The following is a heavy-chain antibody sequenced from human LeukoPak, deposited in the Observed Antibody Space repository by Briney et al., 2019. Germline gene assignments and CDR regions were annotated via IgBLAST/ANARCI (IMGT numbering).Heavy chain of an antibody. D-gene: IGHD3-3*01. CDR2: INHSGST. CDR1: GGSFSGYY. CDR3: ARGIGTIFGVVITDYFDY. J-gene: IGHJ4*02. V-gene: IGHV4-34*01. Sequence: TTSETLSLTCAVYGGSFSGYYWSWIRQPPGKGLEWIGEINHSGSTNYNPSLKSRVTISVDTSKNKFSLKLSSVTAADTAVYYCARGIGTIFGVVITDYFDYWGQGTLVTVSS.